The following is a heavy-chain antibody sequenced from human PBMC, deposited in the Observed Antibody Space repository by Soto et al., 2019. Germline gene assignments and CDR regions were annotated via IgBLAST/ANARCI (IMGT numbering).Heavy chain of an antibody. CDR3: ASLGTTVTTYYYYYYMDF. V-gene: IGHV4-34*01. D-gene: IGHD4-17*01. CDR1: GGSFSGYY. Sequence: SETLSLTCAVYGGSFSGYYWSWIRQPPGKGLEWIGEINHSGSTNYNPSLKSRVTISVDTSKNQFSLKLSSVTAADTAVYYCASLGTTVTTYYYYYYMDFWGKGTTVTVSS. CDR2: INHSGST. J-gene: IGHJ6*03.